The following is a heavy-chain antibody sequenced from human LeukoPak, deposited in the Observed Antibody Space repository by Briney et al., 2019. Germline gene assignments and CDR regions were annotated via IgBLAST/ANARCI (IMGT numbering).Heavy chain of an antibody. D-gene: IGHD2-15*01. CDR2: ISWNSGSI. V-gene: IGHV3-9*01. CDR3: AKDGDPWFTPVAAIDSWFDP. J-gene: IGHJ5*02. Sequence: GRSLRLSCAASGFTFDDYAMHWVRQAPGKGLEWVSGISWNSGSIGYADPVKGRFTISRDNAKNSLYLQMNSLRAEDTALYYCAKDGDPWFTPVAAIDSWFDPWGQGTLVTVSP. CDR1: GFTFDDYA.